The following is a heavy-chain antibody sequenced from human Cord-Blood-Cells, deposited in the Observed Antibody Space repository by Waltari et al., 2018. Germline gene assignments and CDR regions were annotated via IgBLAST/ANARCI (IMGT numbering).Heavy chain of an antibody. CDR3: ASIVGATDAFDI. CDR1: GGSVSSGSYY. CDR2: IYYSGST. V-gene: IGHV4-61*01. Sequence: QVQLQESGPGLVKPSETLSLTCTVSGGSVSSGSYYWSWIRQPPGKGLEWIGYIYYSGSTNYTPSLKSRVTISVDTSKNQFSLKLSSVTAADTAVYYCASIVGATDAFDIWGQGTMVTVSS. D-gene: IGHD1-26*01. J-gene: IGHJ3*02.